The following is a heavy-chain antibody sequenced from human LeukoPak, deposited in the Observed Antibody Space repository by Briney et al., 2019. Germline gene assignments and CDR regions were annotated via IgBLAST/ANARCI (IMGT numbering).Heavy chain of an antibody. CDR3: SRHAAVAQLAYRLTSVMDV. J-gene: IGHJ6*02. Sequence: SETLSLTCTVSGDSISSYAWSWIRQTPGEGLEWIGHILYSGSANSGSTHYHPSLKSRVTMSVDTSKNQISLKLSSVTAADTAVYYCSRHAAVAQLAYRLTSVMDVWGQGTTVAVSS. V-gene: IGHV4-59*01. D-gene: IGHD6-13*01. CDR2: ILYSGSANSGST. CDR1: GDSISSYA.